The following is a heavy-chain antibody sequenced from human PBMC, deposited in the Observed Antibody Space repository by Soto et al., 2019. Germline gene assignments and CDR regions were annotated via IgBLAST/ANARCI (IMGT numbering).Heavy chain of an antibody. CDR1: GGSISSGGYY. CDR2: IYYSGST. V-gene: IGHV4-31*03. Sequence: SETLSLTCTVSGGSISSGGYYWSWIRQHPGKGLEWIGYIYYSGSTYYNPSLKSGVTIAVDTSKNQFSLKLSSVTAACTAVYYCARDPTYCSGGSCYFLMDVWGQGTTVTVSS. CDR3: ARDPTYCSGGSCYFLMDV. D-gene: IGHD2-15*01. J-gene: IGHJ6*02.